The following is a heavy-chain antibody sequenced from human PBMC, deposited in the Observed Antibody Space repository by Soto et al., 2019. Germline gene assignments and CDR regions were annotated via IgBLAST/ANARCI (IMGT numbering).Heavy chain of an antibody. V-gene: IGHV4-30-4*01. CDR2: IYYRGST. CDR1: GGSISNGDYY. Sequence: QVQLQESGPGLVKPSQTLSLTCTVSGGSISNGDYYWSWIRQPPGKGLEWIGYIYYRGSTYYNPSLKSRVTMSVDTSKNQLSLKLTSVTAADTAVYYCARDIRGYSRAFDYWGQGTLVTVSS. CDR3: ARDIRGYSRAFDY. D-gene: IGHD5-18*01. J-gene: IGHJ4*02.